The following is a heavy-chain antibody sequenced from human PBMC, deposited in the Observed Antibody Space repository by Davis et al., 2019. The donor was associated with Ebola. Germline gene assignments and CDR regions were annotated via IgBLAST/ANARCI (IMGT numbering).Heavy chain of an antibody. CDR2: ISGSGGST. D-gene: IGHD4-17*01. CDR3: ARHVYGDFWYFDL. CDR1: GFTFSSNS. Sequence: PGGSLRLSCAASGFTFSSNSMTWVRQAPGKGLEWVSAISGSGGSTYYADSVKGRFTISRDNSKNTVYLQTNSLRAEDTAVYYCARHVYGDFWYFDLWGRGTRVTVSS. J-gene: IGHJ2*01. V-gene: IGHV3-23*01.